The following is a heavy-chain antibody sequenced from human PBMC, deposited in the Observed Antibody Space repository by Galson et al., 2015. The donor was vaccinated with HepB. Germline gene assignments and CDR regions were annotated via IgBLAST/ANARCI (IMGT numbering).Heavy chain of an antibody. CDR2: INPNSGGT. D-gene: IGHD2-2*02. CDR1: GYTFTGYY. CDR3: AREGASCSSTSCYNNSEYFQH. J-gene: IGHJ1*01. V-gene: IGHV1-2*02. Sequence: SVKVSCKASGYTFTGYYMHWVRQAPGQGLEWMGWINPNSGGTNYAQKFQGRVTMTRDTSISTAYMELSRLRSDDTAVYHCAREGASCSSTSCYNNSEYFQHWGQGTLVTVSS.